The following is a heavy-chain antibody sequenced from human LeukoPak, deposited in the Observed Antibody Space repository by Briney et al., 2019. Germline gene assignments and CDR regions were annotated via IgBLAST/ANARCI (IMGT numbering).Heavy chain of an antibody. CDR3: ARVIAAAGYYYYYYYMDV. CDR1: GYTFTSYD. CDR2: MNPNSGNT. Sequence: ASVKVSRKASGYTFTSYDINWVRQATGQGLEWMGWMNPNSGNTGYAQKFQGRVTMTRNTSISTAYMELSSMRSEDTAVYYCARVIAAAGYYYYYYYMDVWGKGTTVTVSS. J-gene: IGHJ6*03. D-gene: IGHD6-13*01. V-gene: IGHV1-8*01.